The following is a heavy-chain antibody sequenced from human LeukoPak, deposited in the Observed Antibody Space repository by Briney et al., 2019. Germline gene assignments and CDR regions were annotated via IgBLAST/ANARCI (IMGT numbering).Heavy chain of an antibody. V-gene: IGHV4-31*03. J-gene: IGHJ6*02. Sequence: PQTLSLTCTVSGGSISSGGYSWRWIRQHPGKGLEWIGYIYYSGSTYYNPFLKSRVTISVDTSKNQFSLKLSSVTAADTAVYYCARWGTGRYCSGGSCYYYYGMDVWGQGTTVTVSS. CDR3: ARWGTGRYCSGGSCYYYYGMDV. CDR1: GGSISSGGYS. CDR2: IYYSGST. D-gene: IGHD2-15*01.